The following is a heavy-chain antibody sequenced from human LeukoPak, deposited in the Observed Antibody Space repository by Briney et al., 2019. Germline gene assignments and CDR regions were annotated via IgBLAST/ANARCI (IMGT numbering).Heavy chain of an antibody. CDR1: GFTFSTYA. Sequence: GGSLRLSCAASGFTFSTYAMNWVRQAPGKGLEWVSGIYGSGSTRYYANSVKGRFTISRDNSKNTLYLQIISLRAEDTAVYYCAKDRGVHYYASERGLYNWFDPWGQGTLVTVSS. J-gene: IGHJ5*02. CDR3: AKDRGVHYYASERGLYNWFDP. V-gene: IGHV3-23*01. D-gene: IGHD3-10*01. CDR2: IYGSGSTR.